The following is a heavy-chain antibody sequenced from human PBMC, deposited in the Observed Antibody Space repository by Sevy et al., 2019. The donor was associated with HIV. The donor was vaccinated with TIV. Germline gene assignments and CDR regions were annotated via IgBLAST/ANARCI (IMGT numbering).Heavy chain of an antibody. CDR2: INPNNGAS. CDR1: GYTFTDYY. CDR3: TRDDIYTHPWEFDW. Sequence: ASVKVSCKSVGYTFTDYYLHWVRQAPGQGLEWMAWINPNNGASRSEEKFQGRITLTRDMSISTAYMELSRLRSDDTAIYFCTRDDIYTHPWEFDWWGHGARVTVSS. D-gene: IGHD1-26*01. J-gene: IGHJ4*01. V-gene: IGHV1-2*02.